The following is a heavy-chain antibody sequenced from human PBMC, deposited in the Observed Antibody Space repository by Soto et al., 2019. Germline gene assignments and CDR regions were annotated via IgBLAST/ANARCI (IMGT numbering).Heavy chain of an antibody. CDR1: GGSISSSSYY. CDR3: ARSPGGAAAAAVDF. D-gene: IGHD6-13*01. CDR2: IYYSGST. J-gene: IGHJ4*02. Sequence: SETLSLTCTVSGGSISSSSYYWGWIRQPPGKGLEWIGSIYYSGSTYYNPSLKSRVTISVDTSKNQFSLKLSSVTAADTAVYYCARSPGGAAAAAVDFWGQGTLVTVS. V-gene: IGHV4-39*01.